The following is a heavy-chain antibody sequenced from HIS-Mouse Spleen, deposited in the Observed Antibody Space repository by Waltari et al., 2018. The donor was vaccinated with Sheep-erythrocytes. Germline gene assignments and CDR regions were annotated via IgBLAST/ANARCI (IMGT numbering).Heavy chain of an antibody. J-gene: IGHJ4*02. CDR1: GGTFSSYP. CDR3: AQTGATTPHFDY. D-gene: IGHD1-26*01. V-gene: IGHV1-69*04. CDR2: IIPILGIA. Sequence: QVQLVQSGAEVKKPASSVKVSCTAAGGTFSSYPISWVRQAPGQGLEWMGRIIPILGIANYAQKFQGRVTITADKSTSTAYMELSSLRSEDTAVYYCAQTGATTPHFDYWGQGTLVTVSS.